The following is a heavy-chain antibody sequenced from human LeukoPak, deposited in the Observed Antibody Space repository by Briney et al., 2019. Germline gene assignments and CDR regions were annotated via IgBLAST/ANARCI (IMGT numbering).Heavy chain of an antibody. Sequence: GGSLRLSCAASGFTLSDYYMSWIRQAPGKGLEWVSYISSSGSTIYYADSVKGRFTISRDNAKNSLYLQMNSLRAEDTAVYYCARDDRPESYYDFWSGYWANWFDPWGQGTLVTVSS. CDR3: ARDDRPESYYDFWSGYWANWFDP. CDR2: ISSSGSTI. D-gene: IGHD3-3*01. CDR1: GFTLSDYY. V-gene: IGHV3-11*01. J-gene: IGHJ5*02.